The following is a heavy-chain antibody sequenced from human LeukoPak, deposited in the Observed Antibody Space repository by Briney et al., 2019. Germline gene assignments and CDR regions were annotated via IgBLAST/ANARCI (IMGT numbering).Heavy chain of an antibody. CDR3: VRASYYDSTGYVKDNFDY. V-gene: IGHV3-72*01. CDR1: GFTFSDHY. Sequence: GGSLRLSCAGSGFTFSDHYIDWFRQAPGKGLEGVGRVRTKVNSYTTEYAASVKGRFIISRDDSESSLYLQMNSLTAEDTAVYYCVRASYYDSTGYVKDNFDYWGQGTLVTVSS. CDR2: VRTKVNSYTT. J-gene: IGHJ4*02. D-gene: IGHD3-22*01.